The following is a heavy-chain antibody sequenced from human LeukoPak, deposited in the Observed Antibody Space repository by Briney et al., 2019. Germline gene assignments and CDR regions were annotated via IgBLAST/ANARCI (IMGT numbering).Heavy chain of an antibody. CDR2: IYYSGST. D-gene: IGHD6-13*01. J-gene: IGHJ5*02. CDR1: GGSISSYY. Sequence: SETLSLTCTVSGGSISSYYWSWIRQPPGKGLEWIGYIYYSGSTNYNPSLKSRVTISVDTSKNQFSLKLSSVTAADTAVYYCARFRSSRRDNWFDPWGQGTLVTVSS. CDR3: ARFRSSRRDNWFDP. V-gene: IGHV4-59*01.